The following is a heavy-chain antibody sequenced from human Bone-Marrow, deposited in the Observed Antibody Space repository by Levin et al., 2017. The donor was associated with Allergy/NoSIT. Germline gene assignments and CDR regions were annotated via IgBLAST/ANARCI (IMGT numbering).Heavy chain of an antibody. J-gene: IGHJ3*02. CDR3: GTDLSGYDSSGAIDI. V-gene: IGHV1-24*01. D-gene: IGHD5-12*01. CDR2: FDPEDGET. Sequence: GGSLRLSCKASGYTVTDLSMHWVRQAPGKGLEWMGGFDPEDGETIYAQKFQGRVTMTEDTSTDPSYMEMSSLRAEDTAEYYCGTDLSGYDSSGAIDIWGQGTMVTVSS. CDR1: GYTVTDLS.